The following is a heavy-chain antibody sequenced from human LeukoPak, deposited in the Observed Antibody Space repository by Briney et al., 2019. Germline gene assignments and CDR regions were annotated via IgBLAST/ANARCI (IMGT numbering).Heavy chain of an antibody. Sequence: GGSLRLSCAASEFTFSSYAMHWVRQAPGKGLEWVAVISYDGSNKYYADSVKGRFTISRDNSKNTLYLQMNSLRAEDTAVYYCARGDCSSTSCRGNDYWGQGTLVTVSS. CDR2: ISYDGSNK. CDR3: ARGDCSSTSCRGNDY. V-gene: IGHV3-30-3*01. CDR1: EFTFSSYA. D-gene: IGHD2-2*01. J-gene: IGHJ4*02.